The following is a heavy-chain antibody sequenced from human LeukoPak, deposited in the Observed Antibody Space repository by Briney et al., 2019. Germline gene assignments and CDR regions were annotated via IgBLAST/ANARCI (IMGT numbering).Heavy chain of an antibody. J-gene: IGHJ4*02. V-gene: IGHV1-3*01. CDR3: ARDSGEYYFDY. D-gene: IGHD2-15*01. Sequence: KFQGRVTITRDTSASTAYMELSSLRFEDTAVYYYARDSGEYYFDYWGQGTLVTVSS.